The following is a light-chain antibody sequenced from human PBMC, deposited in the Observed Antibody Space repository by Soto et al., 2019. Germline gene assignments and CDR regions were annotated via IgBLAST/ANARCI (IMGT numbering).Light chain of an antibody. Sequence: AIPLTQSPASLSASVGDRVTITCRASQDISSALAWYQQKPGKPPKLLMYDASSLESGVPSRFSGSGYGTDFTLTISSLQPEDFATYFCQQFHNYASITFGQGTRLEIK. CDR1: QDISSA. CDR3: QQFHNYASIT. V-gene: IGKV1D-13*01. J-gene: IGKJ5*01. CDR2: DAS.